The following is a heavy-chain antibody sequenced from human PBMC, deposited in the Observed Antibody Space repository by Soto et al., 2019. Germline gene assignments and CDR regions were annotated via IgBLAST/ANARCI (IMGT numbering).Heavy chain of an antibody. Sequence: GASVKVSCKASGYTFTSYYMHWVRQAPGQGLEWMGIINPSGGSTSYAQKFQGRVTMTRDTSTSTVYMELSSLRSEDTAVYYCARDPKIRYYDSSGYYPDYWGRGTLVTVSS. CDR2: INPSGGST. J-gene: IGHJ4*02. CDR3: ARDPKIRYYDSSGYYPDY. D-gene: IGHD3-22*01. CDR1: GYTFTSYY. V-gene: IGHV1-46*03.